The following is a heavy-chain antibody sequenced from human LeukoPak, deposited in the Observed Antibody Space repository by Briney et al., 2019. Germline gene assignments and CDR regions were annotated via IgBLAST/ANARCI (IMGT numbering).Heavy chain of an antibody. Sequence: PGGSLRLSCAASGFTFSSYAMSWVRQAPGKGLEWVSAISGSGGSTYYADSVKGRFTISRDNSKNTLYLQMNSLRAEDTAVYYCAKEGYSGYVGTSFPDHFDYWGQGTLVTVSS. D-gene: IGHD5-12*01. V-gene: IGHV3-23*01. CDR3: AKEGYSGYVGTSFPDHFDY. J-gene: IGHJ4*02. CDR1: GFTFSSYA. CDR2: ISGSGGST.